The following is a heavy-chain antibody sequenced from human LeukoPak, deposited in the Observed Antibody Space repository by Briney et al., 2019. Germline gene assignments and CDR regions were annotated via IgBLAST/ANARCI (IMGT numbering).Heavy chain of an antibody. CDR2: ISYSGST. Sequence: SQTLSLTCTVSGGSISTFDFYWSWIRQPPGKGLEWIGYISYSGSTYYNPSLKSRVTISLDASKNQFSLKLSSVTAADTAVYYCARQRYYYDSSNYFDYWGQGALVTVSS. D-gene: IGHD3-22*01. CDR1: GGSISTFDFY. J-gene: IGHJ4*02. V-gene: IGHV4-30-4*01. CDR3: ARQRYYYDSSNYFDY.